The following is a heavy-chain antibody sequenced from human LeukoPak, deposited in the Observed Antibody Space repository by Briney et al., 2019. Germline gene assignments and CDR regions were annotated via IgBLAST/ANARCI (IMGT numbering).Heavy chain of an antibody. Sequence: GGSLRLSCAASGFTFSSYGMHWVRQAPGKGLEWVAVISYDGSNKYYADSVKGRFTISRDNAKNSLYLQMNSLRAEDTAVYYCARFRTADSSFDYWGQGTLVTVSS. CDR1: GFTFSSYG. J-gene: IGHJ4*02. CDR3: ARFRTADSSFDY. D-gene: IGHD2-15*01. V-gene: IGHV3-30*03. CDR2: ISYDGSNK.